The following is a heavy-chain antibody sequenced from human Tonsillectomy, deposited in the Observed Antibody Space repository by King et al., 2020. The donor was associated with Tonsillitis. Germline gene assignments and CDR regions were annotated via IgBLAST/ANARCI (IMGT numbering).Heavy chain of an antibody. CDR2: SNSDGSST. CDR3: ARDLYYNPDY. V-gene: IGHV3-74*01. CDR1: GFSFSNSW. D-gene: IGHD3-10*01. J-gene: IGHJ4*01. Sequence: VQLVESGGDLVKPGGSLRLSCVASGFSFSNSWMHWVRQAPGKGLVWVSLSNSDGSSTTYADSVKGGFTISRDNAKNTVYLQMSSLRADDTAVYYCARDLYYNPDYWGHGTLVTVSS.